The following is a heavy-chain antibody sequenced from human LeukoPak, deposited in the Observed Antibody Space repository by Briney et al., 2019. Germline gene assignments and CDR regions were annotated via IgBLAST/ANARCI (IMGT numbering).Heavy chain of an antibody. V-gene: IGHV5-51*01. J-gene: IGHJ4*02. CDR3: ARRTTGWTTYNFDY. CDR2: IYVGDSDT. Sequence: ESLKISCKGSGYSFSNYWIGWVRQMPGKGLEWMGIIYVGDSDTRYSPSFQGQVTISADKSISTAYLQWSSLKASDTAMYYCARRTTGWTTYNFDYWGQGTLVTVSS. CDR1: GYSFSNYW. D-gene: IGHD1-1*01.